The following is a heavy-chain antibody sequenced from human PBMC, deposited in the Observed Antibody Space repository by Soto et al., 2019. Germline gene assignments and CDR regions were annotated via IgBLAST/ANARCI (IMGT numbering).Heavy chain of an antibody. CDR3: ARGLVRGVIPYNWFDP. CDR1: GGTFSSYA. J-gene: IGHJ5*02. CDR2: IIPIFGTA. D-gene: IGHD3-10*01. V-gene: IGHV1-69*01. Sequence: QVQLVQSGAEVKKPGSSVKVSCKASGGTFSSYAISWVRQAPGQGLEWMGGIIPIFGTANYAQKFQGRVTITADESPSTAYMELSSLRSEDTAVYYCARGLVRGVIPYNWFDPWGQGTLVTVSS.